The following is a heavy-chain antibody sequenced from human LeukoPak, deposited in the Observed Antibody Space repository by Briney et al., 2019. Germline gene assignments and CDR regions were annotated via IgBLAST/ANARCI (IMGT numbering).Heavy chain of an antibody. Sequence: GGSLRLSCAASGFTFSSYAMHWVRQAPGKGLEWVAVISYDGSNKYYADSVKGRFTISRDNSKNTLFLQMNSLRPEDTAVYYCARGPDYDILADYFDYWGQGTLVTVSS. D-gene: IGHD3-9*01. CDR1: GFTFSSYA. CDR3: ARGPDYDILADYFDY. V-gene: IGHV3-30*04. CDR2: ISYDGSNK. J-gene: IGHJ4*02.